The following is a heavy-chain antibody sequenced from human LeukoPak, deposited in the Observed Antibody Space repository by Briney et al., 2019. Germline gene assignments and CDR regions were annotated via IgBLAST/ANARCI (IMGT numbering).Heavy chain of an antibody. V-gene: IGHV4-4*07. CDR3: ARAGRSYQLLPYYYYGMDV. D-gene: IGHD2-2*01. CDR1: GGSISSYY. J-gene: IGHJ6*02. Sequence: FETLSLTRPVSGGSISSYYWSWVREPAREGLGWIGGVYNRGSTNYNPSLKSRVTMSVDTSKNQFSLKLSSVTAADTAVYYCARAGRSYQLLPYYYYGMDVWGQGTTVTVSS. CDR2: VYNRGST.